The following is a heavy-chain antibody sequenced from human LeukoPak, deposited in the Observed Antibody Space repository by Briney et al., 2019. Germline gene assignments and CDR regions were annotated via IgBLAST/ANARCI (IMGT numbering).Heavy chain of an antibody. CDR2: INPNSGGT. CDR1: GYTFTGYY. V-gene: IGHV1-2*02. CDR3: ARGRAPRGATADYFDY. D-gene: IGHD1-26*01. Sequence: ASVKVSSKASGYTFTGYYMHWVRQAPGQGLEWMGWINPNSGGTNYAQKFQGRVTMTRDTSISTAYMELSRLRSDDTAVYYCARGRAPRGATADYFDYWGQGTLVTVSS. J-gene: IGHJ4*02.